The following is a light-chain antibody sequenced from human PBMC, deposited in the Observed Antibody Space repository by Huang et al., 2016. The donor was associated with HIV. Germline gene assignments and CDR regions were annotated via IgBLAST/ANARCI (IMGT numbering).Light chain of an antibody. CDR3: QQYSTSSYT. J-gene: IGKJ2*01. CDR1: QSISIW. V-gene: IGKV1-5*03. CDR2: KAS. Sequence: DIQMTQSPSTLSASVGDRVTITCRASQSISIWLAWYQQKPGEAPNLLISKASTLESGVPSRFSGSGSGTEFTLTISSLQPDDFATYYCQQYSTSSYTFGQGTKLQIK.